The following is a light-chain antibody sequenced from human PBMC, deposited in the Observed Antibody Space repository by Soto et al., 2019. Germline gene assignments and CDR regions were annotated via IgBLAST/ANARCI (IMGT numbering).Light chain of an antibody. CDR1: QDISNY. CDR3: QQYDNLLT. Sequence: DIQMTQSPSSLSASVGDRVSITCQASQDISNYLNWYQQKPGKAPKLLIYDASNLETGVPSRFSGSGSGTDFTLTISSLQPEDIATYYCQQYDNLLTFGGGTKVDIK. J-gene: IGKJ4*01. CDR2: DAS. V-gene: IGKV1-33*01.